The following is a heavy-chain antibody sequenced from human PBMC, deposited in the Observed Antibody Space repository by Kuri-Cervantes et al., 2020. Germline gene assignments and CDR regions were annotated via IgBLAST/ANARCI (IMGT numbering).Heavy chain of an antibody. CDR2: MNPNSGNT. J-gene: IGHJ6*02. CDR3: ARGYYGSGSLRVYYYYGMDV. CDR1: GYTFTSYD. D-gene: IGHD3-10*01. Sequence: ASVKVSCKASGYTFTSYDINWVRQATGQGLEWMGWMNPNSGNTGYAQKFQGRVTMTRNTSISTAYMELSSLRSKDTAVYYCARGYYGSGSLRVYYYYGMDVWGQGTTVTVSS. V-gene: IGHV1-8*01.